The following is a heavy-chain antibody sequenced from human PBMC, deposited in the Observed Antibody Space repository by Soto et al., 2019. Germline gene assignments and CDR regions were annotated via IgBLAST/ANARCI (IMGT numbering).Heavy chain of an antibody. V-gene: IGHV1-69*06. Sequence: ASVKVSCKASGGTFSSYAISWVRQAPGQGLEWMGGIIPIFGTANYAQKFQGRVTITADKSTSTAYMELSSLRSEDTAVYYCARGRWPRSYNWFDPWGQGTLVTVSS. CDR1: GGTFSSYA. D-gene: IGHD6-6*01. CDR3: ARGRWPRSYNWFDP. J-gene: IGHJ5*02. CDR2: IIPIFGTA.